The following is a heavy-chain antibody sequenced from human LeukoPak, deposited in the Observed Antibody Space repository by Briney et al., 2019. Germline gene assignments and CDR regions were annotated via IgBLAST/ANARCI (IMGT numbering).Heavy chain of an antibody. CDR2: TYYRSKWYN. CDR1: GDSFSSNSAA. J-gene: IGHJ6*02. V-gene: IGHV6-1*01. Sequence: SQTLSLTCAISGDSFSSNSAAWNWIRQSPSRGLEWLGRTYYRSKWYNDYAVSVKSRITINPDTSKNQFSLQLNSVTPEDTAVYYCARDYLFGYGAAAESMDVWGQGTTVTVSS. D-gene: IGHD3-3*01. CDR3: ARDYLFGYGAAAESMDV.